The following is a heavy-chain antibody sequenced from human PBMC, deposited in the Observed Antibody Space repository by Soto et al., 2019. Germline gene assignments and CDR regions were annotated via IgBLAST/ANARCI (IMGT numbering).Heavy chain of an antibody. J-gene: IGHJ3*02. D-gene: IGHD3-9*01. CDR3: ARQPINYDILTGYLAFDI. CDR2: IYPGDSDT. V-gene: IGHV5-51*01. CDR1: GYSFTSYW. Sequence: GESLKISCKGSGYSFTSYWIGWVRQMPGKGLEWMGIIYPGDSDTRYSPSFQGQVTISADKSISNAYLQWSSLKASDTAMYYCARQPINYDILTGYLAFDIWGQGTMVTVSS.